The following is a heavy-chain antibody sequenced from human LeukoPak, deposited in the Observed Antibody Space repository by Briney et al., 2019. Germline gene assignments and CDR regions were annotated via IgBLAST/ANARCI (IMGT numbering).Heavy chain of an antibody. Sequence: ASVKVSCKASGYTFTGYYMHWVRQAPGQGLEWMGIINPSGGSTSYAQKFQGRVTMTRDTSTSTVYMELSSLRSEDTAVYYCARGSRYCSGGSCYPLSLDWFDPWGQGTLVTVSS. V-gene: IGHV1-46*01. J-gene: IGHJ5*02. CDR1: GYTFTGYY. CDR2: INPSGGST. CDR3: ARGSRYCSGGSCYPLSLDWFDP. D-gene: IGHD2-15*01.